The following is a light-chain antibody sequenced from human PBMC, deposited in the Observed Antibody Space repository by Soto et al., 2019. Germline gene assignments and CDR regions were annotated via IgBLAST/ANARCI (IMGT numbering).Light chain of an antibody. CDR3: FSYTTSSTYV. CDR1: SRDVGGYNY. V-gene: IGLV2-14*01. Sequence: QSALTQPASVSGSPGQSITISCTGTSRDVGGYNYVSLYQQHPAKVPKLMIYDVSNRPSGVSDRFSGSKSGNTASLTISGLQADDEADYYSFSYTTSSTYVFGTGTKVTVL. J-gene: IGLJ1*01. CDR2: DVS.